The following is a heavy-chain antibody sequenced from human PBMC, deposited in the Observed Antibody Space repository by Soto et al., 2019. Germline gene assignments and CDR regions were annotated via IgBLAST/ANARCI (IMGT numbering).Heavy chain of an antibody. J-gene: IGHJ2*01. D-gene: IGHD2-21*02. Sequence: QVQLQESGSGLVKPSETLSLTCTVSGGSVSSGSYYWSWIRQPPGKGLEWIGYIYYSGSTNYNPSLKSRVTISVDTSKNQFSLKLSSVTAADTAVYYCARETVVTAIRYFDLWGRGTLVTVSS. CDR2: IYYSGST. CDR1: GGSVSSGSYY. V-gene: IGHV4-61*01. CDR3: ARETVVTAIRYFDL.